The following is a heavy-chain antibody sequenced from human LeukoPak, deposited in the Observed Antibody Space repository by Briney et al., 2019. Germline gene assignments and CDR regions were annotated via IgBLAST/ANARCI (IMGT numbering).Heavy chain of an antibody. CDR3: ARHDSYRSSWCSCFDY. Sequence: GGSLRLSCAASGFTFSNYAMSWVRQAPGKGLEWVSVLSGSGATTHYAGSVKGRLTISRDNSRNALYLGMNSLRVEDTAVYYCARHDSYRSSWCSCFDYWGQGTLVTVSS. D-gene: IGHD6-13*01. CDR1: GFTFSNYA. V-gene: IGHV3-23*01. J-gene: IGHJ4*02. CDR2: LSGSGATT.